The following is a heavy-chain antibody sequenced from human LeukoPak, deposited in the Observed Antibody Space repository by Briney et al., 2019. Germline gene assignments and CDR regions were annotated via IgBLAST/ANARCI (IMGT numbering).Heavy chain of an antibody. CDR3: ARVRQVYDSSGYWRGGFFDY. V-gene: IGHV4-59*01. D-gene: IGHD3-22*01. Sequence: SETLSLTCTVSGGSISSYYWSWIRQPPGKGLEWIGYIYYSGSTNYNPSLKSRVTISVDTSKNQFSLKLSSVAAADTAVYYCARVRQVYDSSGYWRGGFFDYWGQGTVVTVSS. CDR1: GGSISSYY. CDR2: IYYSGST. J-gene: IGHJ4*02.